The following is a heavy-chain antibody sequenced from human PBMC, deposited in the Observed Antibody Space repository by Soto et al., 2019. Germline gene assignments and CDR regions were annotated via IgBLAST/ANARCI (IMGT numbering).Heavy chain of an antibody. CDR2: INHSGST. CDR1: GGSFSGYY. D-gene: IGHD6-13*01. Sequence: HSETLSLTCAVYGGSFSGYYWSWIRQPPGKGLEWIGEINHSGSTNYNPSLKSRVTISVDTSKNQFSLKLSSVTAADTAVYYCARGVSIAAAGSNWFDPWGQGTLVTVSS. CDR3: ARGVSIAAAGSNWFDP. J-gene: IGHJ5*02. V-gene: IGHV4-34*01.